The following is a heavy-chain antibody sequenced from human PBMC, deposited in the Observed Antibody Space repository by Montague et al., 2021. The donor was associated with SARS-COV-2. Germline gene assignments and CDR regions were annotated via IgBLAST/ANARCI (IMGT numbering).Heavy chain of an antibody. J-gene: IGHJ6*02. CDR1: VDCFSGEY. Sequence: SETLSLTCAVYVDCFSGEYWSWIGQPPGKGLAWMGEINHSGSTNYNPSLKSRVTISVDTSKNQFSLKLSSVTAADTAVYYCARSGWEQHVRARYYYYNDMAVWGQGTTGACSS. CDR3: ARSGWEQHVRARYYYYNDMAV. CDR2: INHSGST. D-gene: IGHD6-6*01. V-gene: IGHV4-34*01.